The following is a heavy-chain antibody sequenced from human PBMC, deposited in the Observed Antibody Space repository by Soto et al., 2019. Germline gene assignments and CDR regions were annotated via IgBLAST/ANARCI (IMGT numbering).Heavy chain of an antibody. J-gene: IGHJ6*03. CDR2: IYYSGST. V-gene: IGHV4-59*01. CDR1: GGSISSYY. D-gene: IGHD2-2*01. Sequence: SETLSLTCTVSGGSISSYYWSWIRQPPGKGLEWIGYIYYSGSTNYNPSLKSRVTISVDTSKNQFSLKLSSVTAADTAVYFCASGPECQLLFGFYYYYMDVWGKGTTVTVS. CDR3: ASGPECQLLFGFYYYYMDV.